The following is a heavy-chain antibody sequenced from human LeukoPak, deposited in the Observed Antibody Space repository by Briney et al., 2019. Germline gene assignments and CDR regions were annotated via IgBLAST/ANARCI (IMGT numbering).Heavy chain of an antibody. J-gene: IGHJ4*02. Sequence: GASVKVSCKTSGYTFRSYAISWVRQAPGQGLERMGWINVYNGYTNYARNFQGRVTMTTDTSTSTAYMEVRSLRSDDTAVYYCARVEWSSTTCYDDYWGQGPLVIVSS. V-gene: IGHV1-18*01. CDR3: ARVEWSSTTCYDDY. CDR2: INVYNGYT. CDR1: GYTFRSYA. D-gene: IGHD2-2*01.